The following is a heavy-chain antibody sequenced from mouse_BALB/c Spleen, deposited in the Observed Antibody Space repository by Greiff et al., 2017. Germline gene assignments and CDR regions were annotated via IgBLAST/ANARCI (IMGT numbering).Heavy chain of an antibody. CDR2: ISSGGST. V-gene: IGHV5-6-5*01. CDR1: GFTFSSYA. Sequence: EVHLVESGGGLVKPGGSLKLSCAASGFTFSSYAMSWVRQTPEKRLEWVASISSGGSTYYPDSVKGRFTISRDNARNILYLQMSSLRSEDTAMYYCAIARYGNYYFDYWGQGTTLTVSS. CDR3: AIARYGNYYFDY. D-gene: IGHD2-10*02. J-gene: IGHJ2*01.